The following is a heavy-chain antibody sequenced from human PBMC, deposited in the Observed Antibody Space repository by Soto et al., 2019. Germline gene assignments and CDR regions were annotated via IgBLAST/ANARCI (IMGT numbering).Heavy chain of an antibody. Sequence: KASETLSLTCTVSGGSISSYYWSWIRQPPGKGLEWIGYIYYSGSTNYNPSLKSRVTISVDASKNQFSLKLSSVTAADTAVYYCARYSYGSSRYNWFDPWGQGTLVTVSS. CDR3: ARYSYGSSRYNWFDP. CDR1: GGSISSYY. CDR2: IYYSGST. J-gene: IGHJ5*02. D-gene: IGHD5-18*01. V-gene: IGHV4-59*01.